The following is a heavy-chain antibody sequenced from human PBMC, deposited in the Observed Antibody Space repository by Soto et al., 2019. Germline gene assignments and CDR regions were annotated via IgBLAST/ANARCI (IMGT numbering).Heavy chain of an antibody. D-gene: IGHD7-27*01. Sequence: SCEACGYGYACRSRCWVRQAPGQRLEWMGWINAGNGNIKYSQKLQGRITITRDTSASTAYMELSSLRSEDAAVYYCARHAGAPWRKGTLVTVSS. CDR2: INAGNGNI. V-gene: IGHV1-3*01. CDR3: ARHAGAP. J-gene: IGHJ5*02. CDR1: GYGYACRS.